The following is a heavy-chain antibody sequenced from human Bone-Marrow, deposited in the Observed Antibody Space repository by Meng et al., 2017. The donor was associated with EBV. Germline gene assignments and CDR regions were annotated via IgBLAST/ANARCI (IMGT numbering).Heavy chain of an antibody. D-gene: IGHD2-15*01. CDR2: ITSVGITI. Sequence: QVQLVESGGXXVKPGXSLRLSXCXFGFTFSDYYMSWIRTAPGKGLEWVSYITSVGITIYYADSVKGRFTISRDNAKNSLYLQMNSLRVEDTAVYYCAREGDIVVVVAATSYYFDYWGQGTMVTVSS. CDR3: AREGDIVVVVAATSYYFDY. CDR1: GFTFSDYY. V-gene: IGHV3-11*01. J-gene: IGHJ4*02.